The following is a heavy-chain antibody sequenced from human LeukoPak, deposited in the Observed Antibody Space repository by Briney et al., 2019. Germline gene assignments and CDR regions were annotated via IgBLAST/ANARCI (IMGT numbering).Heavy chain of an antibody. V-gene: IGHV3-30-3*01. D-gene: IGHD6-19*01. J-gene: IGHJ4*02. CDR2: ISGDGGNK. Sequence: GGSLRLSCVASGFTFTSYAMHWVRQAPGKGLEWVAIISGDGGNKYYADSVKGRFTISRDNSKSTVYLQVNSLRAEDTAVYYCARDLGLGRGWYGGDYWGQGTLVTVSS. CDR3: ARDLGLGRGWYGGDY. CDR1: GFTFTSYA.